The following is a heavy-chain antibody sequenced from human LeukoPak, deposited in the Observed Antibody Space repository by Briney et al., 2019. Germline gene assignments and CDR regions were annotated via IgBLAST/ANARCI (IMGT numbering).Heavy chain of an antibody. V-gene: IGHV4-34*01. Sequence: KPSGTLSLTCAVYGGSFNGYYWSWIRQPPGKGLEWIGEINHSGSTNYNPSLKSRVTISVDTSKNQFSLKLSSVTAADTAVYYCARNIVVVPAAIERDDAFDIWGQGTMVTVSS. CDR1: GGSFNGYY. D-gene: IGHD2-2*01. J-gene: IGHJ3*02. CDR3: ARNIVVVPAAIERDDAFDI. CDR2: INHSGST.